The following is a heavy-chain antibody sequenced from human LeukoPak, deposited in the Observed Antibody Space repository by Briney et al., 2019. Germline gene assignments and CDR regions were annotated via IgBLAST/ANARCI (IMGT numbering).Heavy chain of an antibody. Sequence: AGGSLRLSCAASGFTFSNCGMHWVRQAPGKGLEWVAFIRFDGSNKYYGDSVKGRFTISRDNSNNMLYLQMNSLRAEDTAVYYCASPEWLPDSIDIWGQGTMVTVSS. J-gene: IGHJ3*02. CDR1: GFTFSNCG. CDR2: IRFDGSNK. D-gene: IGHD3-3*01. V-gene: IGHV3-30*02. CDR3: ASPEWLPDSIDI.